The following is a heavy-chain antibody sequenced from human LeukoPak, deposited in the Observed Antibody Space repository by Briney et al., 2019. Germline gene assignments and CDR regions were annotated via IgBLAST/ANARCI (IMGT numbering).Heavy chain of an antibody. V-gene: IGHV3-74*01. Sequence: PGGSLRLSCADSGFTFDRYWMHWVRQPPGKGLSWVSHITTDGSGTSYADSVKGRFTISRDNAKKTLYLQMNSLRTEDTAVYYCAKAPLFDYWGQGTLVNVSP. J-gene: IGHJ4*02. CDR1: GFTFDRYW. CDR3: AKAPLFDY. CDR2: ITTDGSGT.